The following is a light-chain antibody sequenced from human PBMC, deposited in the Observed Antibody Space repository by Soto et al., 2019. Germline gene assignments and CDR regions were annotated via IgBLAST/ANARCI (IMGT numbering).Light chain of an antibody. CDR2: AAS. J-gene: IGKJ5*01. CDR1: QGISNY. V-gene: IGKV1-27*01. CDR3: QNHDSAPIT. Sequence: DIQMTQSPSSLSASVGDRVTITCRASQGISNYLAWYQQKPGKVPKVLIYAASTLQSGVPSRFSASGSGTDFILTISSLHPEDVATYYCQNHDSAPITFGQGTRLEIK.